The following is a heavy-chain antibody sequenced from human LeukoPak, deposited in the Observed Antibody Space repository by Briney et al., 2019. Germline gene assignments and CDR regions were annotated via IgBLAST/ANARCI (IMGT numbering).Heavy chain of an antibody. CDR1: GGSISSSSYY. V-gene: IGHV4-39*07. D-gene: IGHD2-2*02. J-gene: IGHJ5*02. CDR3: ARGLGYCSSTSCHTRFDP. Sequence: SETLSLTCTVSGGSISSSSYYWGWLRQPPGKGLEWIGSIYYSGSTYYNPSLKSRVTISVDTSKNQFSLKLSSVTAADTAVYYCARGLGYCSSTSCHTRFDPWGQGTLVTISS. CDR2: IYYSGST.